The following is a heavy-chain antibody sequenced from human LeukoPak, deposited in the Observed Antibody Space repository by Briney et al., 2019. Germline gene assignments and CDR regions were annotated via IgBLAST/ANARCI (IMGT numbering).Heavy chain of an antibody. V-gene: IGHV3-20*04. CDR1: GFTFDDYG. J-gene: IGHJ4*02. CDR2: INWNGGST. CDR3: ARVEGSYPQNYYFDY. D-gene: IGHD1-26*01. Sequence: GGSLRLSCAASGFTFDDYGMSWVRQAPGKGLEWVSGINWNGGSTGYADSVKGRFTISRDNAKNSLYLQMNSLRAEDTAVYYCARVEGSYPQNYYFDYWGQGTLVTVSS.